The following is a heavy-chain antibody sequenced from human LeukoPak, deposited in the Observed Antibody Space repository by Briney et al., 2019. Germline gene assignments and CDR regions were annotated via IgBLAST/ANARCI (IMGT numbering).Heavy chain of an antibody. CDR2: ISSSGSTI. CDR1: GFTFSSYA. V-gene: IGHV3-48*04. CDR3: ARDLVVVTATSNDAFDI. Sequence: PGGSLRLSCAASGFTFSSYAMNWVRQAPGKGLEWVSYISSSGSTIYYADSVKGRFTISRDNAKNSLYLQMNSLRAEDTAVYYCARDLVVVTATSNDAFDIWGQGTMVTVSS. D-gene: IGHD2-21*02. J-gene: IGHJ3*02.